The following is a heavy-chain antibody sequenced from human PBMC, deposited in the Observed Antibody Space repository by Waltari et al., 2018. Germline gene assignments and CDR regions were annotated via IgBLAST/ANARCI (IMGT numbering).Heavy chain of an antibody. V-gene: IGHV3-23*01. CDR3: ARDGLSFYGMDV. J-gene: IGHJ6*02. CDR1: GFNFSSYA. D-gene: IGHD3-10*01. Sequence: EVQLLESGGGLVQPGGSLRLSCAASGFNFSSYAMSWVRQAPGKGLEWVSAISGSGGSTYYADSVKGRFTISRDNSKNTLYLQMNSLRAEDTAVYYCARDGLSFYGMDVWGQGTTVTVSS. CDR2: ISGSGGST.